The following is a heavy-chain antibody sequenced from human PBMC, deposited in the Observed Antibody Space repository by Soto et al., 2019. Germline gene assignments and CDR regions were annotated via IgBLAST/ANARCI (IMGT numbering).Heavy chain of an antibody. CDR3: ARSSGGNFGIIIEGTNWFAP. D-gene: IGHD1-26*01. CDR2: INPHGGST. J-gene: IGHJ5*02. CDR1: RDTFTSCY. V-gene: IGHV1-46*01. Sequence: ASVKVSCKSPRDTFTSCYMNWGRRAPGQGLEWMGVINPHGGSTAYAQKFKGRVTLTRDTSASTVYMEVSSLTSEDTAMYYCARSSGGNFGIIIEGTNWFAPWGQGTLVTVSS.